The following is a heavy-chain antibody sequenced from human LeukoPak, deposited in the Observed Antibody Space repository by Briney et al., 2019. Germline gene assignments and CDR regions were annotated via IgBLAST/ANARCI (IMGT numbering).Heavy chain of an antibody. CDR2: ISSSSSYI. Sequence: GGSLRLSCAASGFTFSSYSMNWVRQAPGKGLEWVSSISSSSSYIYYADSVKGRFTISRDNGKNSLYLQMNSLRAGDTALYYCVRGSPIGFDPWGQGTLVTVSS. J-gene: IGHJ5*02. CDR1: GFTFSSYS. D-gene: IGHD2-15*01. CDR3: VRGSPIGFDP. V-gene: IGHV3-21*01.